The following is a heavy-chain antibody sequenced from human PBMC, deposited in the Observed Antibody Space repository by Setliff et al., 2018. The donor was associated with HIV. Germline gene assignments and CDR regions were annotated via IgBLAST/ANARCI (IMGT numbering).Heavy chain of an antibody. V-gene: IGHV3-74*01. Sequence: HPGGSLRLSCAVSGFTFSSHWMHWVRQAPGQGLEWVSRINGDGSSISYAGSVKGRFTISRDYAKNTLSLQMKGLRAEDTAVYYCARAQGVDYSDSLGYWGQGTLVTVS. J-gene: IGHJ4*02. CDR2: INGDGSSI. D-gene: IGHD4-4*01. CDR3: ARAQGVDYSDSLGY. CDR1: GFTFSSHW.